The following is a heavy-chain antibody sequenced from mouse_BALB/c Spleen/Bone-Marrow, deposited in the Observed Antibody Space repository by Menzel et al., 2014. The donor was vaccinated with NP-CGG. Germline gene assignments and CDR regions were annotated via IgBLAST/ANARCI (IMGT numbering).Heavy chain of an antibody. D-gene: IGHD2-4*01. J-gene: IGHJ2*01. V-gene: IGHV7-3*02. CDR1: GFTFTDYY. Sequence: EVMLVESGGGLVQPGGSLRLSCATSGFTFTDYYMSWVRQPPGKALEWLGFIRNKANGYTTEYSASVKGRSTISRDNSQSILYHQMSTLRAEDSAAYYCARDKGYYDYGEGYFDYWGQGTTLTVSS. CDR3: ARDKGYYDYGEGYFDY. CDR2: IRNKANGYTT.